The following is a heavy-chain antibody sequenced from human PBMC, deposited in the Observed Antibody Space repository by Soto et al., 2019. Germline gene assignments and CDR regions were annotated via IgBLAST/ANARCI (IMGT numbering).Heavy chain of an antibody. CDR3: AIPIVVVPAAMTEDYGMDV. V-gene: IGHV1-2*02. CDR1: GYTFTGYY. D-gene: IGHD2-2*01. J-gene: IGHJ6*02. Sequence: ASVKVSCKASGYTFTGYYMHWVRQAPGQGLEWMGWINPNSGGTNYAQKFQGRVTITRDTSISTAYMELSRLRSDDTAVYYCAIPIVVVPAAMTEDYGMDVWGQGTTVTVSS. CDR2: INPNSGGT.